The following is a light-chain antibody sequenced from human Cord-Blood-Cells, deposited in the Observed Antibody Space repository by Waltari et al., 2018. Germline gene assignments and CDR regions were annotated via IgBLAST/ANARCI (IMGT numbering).Light chain of an antibody. CDR1: QSISSW. J-gene: IGKJ1*01. V-gene: IGKV1-5*03. CDR3: QQYNSYSWT. CDR2: KAS. Sequence: DIQMTQSPSTLSASVGDRVTITCRASQSISSWLAWYQPKPGKAPKLLIYKASSLESGRPSRFSGSGSGTEFTLTISSLQPDDFATYYCQQYNSYSWTFGQGTKVEIK.